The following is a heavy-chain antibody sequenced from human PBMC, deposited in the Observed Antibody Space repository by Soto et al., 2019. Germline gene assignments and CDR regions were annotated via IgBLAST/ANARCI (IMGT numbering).Heavy chain of an antibody. V-gene: IGHV4-30-2*01. CDR2: IYHSGST. D-gene: IGHD3-22*01. CDR3: AREGSYYDSSGYTRDAFDI. CDR1: GGSISSGGYS. Sequence: SETLSLTCAVSGGSISSGGYSWSWIRQPPGKGLEWIGYIYHSGSTYYNPSLKSRVTISVDRSKNQFSLKLSSVTAAGTAVYYCAREGSYYDSSGYTRDAFDIWGQGTMVTVSS. J-gene: IGHJ3*02.